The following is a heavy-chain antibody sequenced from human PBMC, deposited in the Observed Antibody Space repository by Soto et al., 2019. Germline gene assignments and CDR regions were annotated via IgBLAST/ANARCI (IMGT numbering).Heavy chain of an antibody. V-gene: IGHV3-13*01. CDR3: ARGDKTSGGSWRWDNWAFDI. J-gene: IGHJ3*02. CDR2: IGTAGDT. CDR1: GFTFSSYD. D-gene: IGHD2-15*01. Sequence: GGSLRLSCAASGFTFSSYDMHWVRQATGKGLEWVSAIGTAGDTYYPGSVKGRFTISRENAKNSLYLQMNSLRAGDTAVYYCARGDKTSGGSWRWDNWAFDIWGQGTMVTVSS.